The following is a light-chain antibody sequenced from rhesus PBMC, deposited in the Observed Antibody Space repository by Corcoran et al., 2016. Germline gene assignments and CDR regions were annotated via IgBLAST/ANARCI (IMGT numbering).Light chain of an antibody. CDR3: QQYKGYPLT. J-gene: IGKJ4*01. CDR2: AAT. Sequence: DIQMTQSPSSLSASVGDTVTITCRASQGISSYLNWFQQKPGTAPKLLIYAATTLQSGVPSRFSGSGSGTDVTLTLSSLPPEDFATYYCQQYKGYPLTFGGGTKVEIK. CDR1: QGISSY. V-gene: IGKV1-28*02.